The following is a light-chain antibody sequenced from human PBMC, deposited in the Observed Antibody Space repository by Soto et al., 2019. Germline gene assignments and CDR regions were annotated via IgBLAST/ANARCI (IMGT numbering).Light chain of an antibody. Sequence: EIVLTQSPGTLSLSPGQRATLSCRASESISRDYLAWYQRRLGQAPRLLIYGASSGATGIPDRFSGSGSGTDFSLTISSLQAEDVAVYYCQQYYSSPRTFGQGTKVDIK. CDR3: QQYYSSPRT. CDR1: ESISRDY. CDR2: GAS. J-gene: IGKJ1*01. V-gene: IGKV3-20*01.